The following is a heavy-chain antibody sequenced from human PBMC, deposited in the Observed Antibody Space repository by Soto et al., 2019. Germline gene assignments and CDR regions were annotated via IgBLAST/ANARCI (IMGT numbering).Heavy chain of an antibody. CDR1: GGSISRGGYY. D-gene: IGHD2-8*01. Sequence: SETLSLTCTVSGGSISRGGYYWSWIRQHPGKGLEWIGYIYYSGSTYYNPSLKSRVTISVDTSKNQFSLKLSSVTAADTAVYYCASYCTNGVCNDYWGQGTLVTVSS. J-gene: IGHJ4*02. CDR3: ASYCTNGVCNDY. CDR2: IYYSGST. V-gene: IGHV4-31*03.